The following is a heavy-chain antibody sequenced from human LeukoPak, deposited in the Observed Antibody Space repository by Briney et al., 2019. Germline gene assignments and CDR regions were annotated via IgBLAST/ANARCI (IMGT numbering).Heavy chain of an antibody. CDR1: GGSISSYY. D-gene: IGHD2-15*01. CDR3: ARAPDGRYCSGGSCYSGYFDY. J-gene: IGHJ4*02. Sequence: SETLSLTCTVSGGSISSYYWNWIRQPPGKGLEWIGYIYYSGSTNYNPSLKSRVTISVDTSKNQFSLKLSSVTAADTAVYYCARAPDGRYCSGGSCYSGYFDYWGQGTLVTVSS. V-gene: IGHV4-59*01. CDR2: IYYSGST.